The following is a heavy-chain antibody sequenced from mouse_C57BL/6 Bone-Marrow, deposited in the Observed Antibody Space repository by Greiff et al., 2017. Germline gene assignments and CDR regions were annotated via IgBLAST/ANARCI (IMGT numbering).Heavy chain of an antibody. CDR3: TRDYYGSRVYYYAMDY. J-gene: IGHJ4*01. Sequence: LQESGAELVRPGASVTLSCKASGYTFTDYEMHWVKQTPVHGLEWIGAIDPETGGTAYNQKFKGKAILTADKSSSTAYMELRSLTSEDSAVYYCTRDYYGSRVYYYAMDYWGQGTSVTVSS. V-gene: IGHV1-15*01. D-gene: IGHD1-1*01. CDR2: IDPETGGT. CDR1: GYTFTDYE.